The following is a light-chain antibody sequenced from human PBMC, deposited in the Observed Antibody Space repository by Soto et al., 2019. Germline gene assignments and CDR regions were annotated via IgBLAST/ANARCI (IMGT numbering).Light chain of an antibody. CDR3: QQHNSFPRS. Sequence: EIVLTQSPGTLSLSPGERATLSCRASQSVSSNYLAWYQQKPGQAPRLLIYGATNRATGIPDRFSGSGSGTEFTLTISSLQPEDYATYYCQQHNSFPRSFGQGTKLEIK. J-gene: IGKJ2*01. CDR2: GAT. CDR1: QSVSSNY. V-gene: IGKV3-20*01.